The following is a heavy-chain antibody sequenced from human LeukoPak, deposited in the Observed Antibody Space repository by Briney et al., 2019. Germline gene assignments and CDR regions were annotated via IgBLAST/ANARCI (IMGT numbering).Heavy chain of an antibody. Sequence: SVKVSCKASGGTFSSYAISWVRQAPGEGLEWMGGIIPIFGTANYAQKFQGRVTITADESTSTAYMELSSLRSEDTAVYYCASPVPSYDILTGPLDYWGQGTLVTVSS. D-gene: IGHD3-9*01. J-gene: IGHJ4*02. CDR3: ASPVPSYDILTGPLDY. CDR2: IIPIFGTA. CDR1: GGTFSSYA. V-gene: IGHV1-69*01.